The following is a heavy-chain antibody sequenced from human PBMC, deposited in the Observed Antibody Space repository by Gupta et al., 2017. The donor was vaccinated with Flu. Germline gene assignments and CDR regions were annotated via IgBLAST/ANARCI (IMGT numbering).Heavy chain of an antibody. D-gene: IGHD3-3*01. V-gene: IGHV3-7*01. CDR1: GFTFSSYW. CDR3: ARVMVGVVIDLNFDY. J-gene: IGHJ4*02. CDR2: IKQDGSEK. Sequence: EVQLVESGGGLVQPGGSLRLSCAASGFTFSSYWMSWVRQAPGKGLEWVANIKQDGSEKYYVDSVKGRFTISRDNAKNSLYLQMNSLRAEDTAVYYCARVMVGVVIDLNFDYWGQGTLVTVSS.